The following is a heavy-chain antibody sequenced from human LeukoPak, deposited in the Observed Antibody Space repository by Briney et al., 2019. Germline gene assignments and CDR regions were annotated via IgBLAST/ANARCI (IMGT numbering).Heavy chain of an antibody. Sequence: PSETLSLTCTVSGGSISSYYWSWIRQLAGKGLEWIGRIYTSGSTNYNPSLKSRVTMSVDTSKNQFSLKLSSVTAADTAVYYCAREGLYSSSWSPFDYWGQGTLVTVSS. CDR3: AREGLYSSSWSPFDY. CDR1: GGSISSYY. V-gene: IGHV4-4*07. D-gene: IGHD6-13*01. J-gene: IGHJ4*02. CDR2: IYTSGST.